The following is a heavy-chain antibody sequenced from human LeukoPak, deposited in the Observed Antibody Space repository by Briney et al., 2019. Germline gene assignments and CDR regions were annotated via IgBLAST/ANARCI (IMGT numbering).Heavy chain of an antibody. CDR2: TSGGGGST. J-gene: IGHJ4*02. CDR3: AKNGGSQCYSHLDS. Sequence: GGSLRLSCAASGFTFSSYAMSWVRQAPGKGLEWVSGTSGGGGSTYYAGSVKGRLTISRDNSKNTLYLQMNSLRVEDTAVYYCAKNGGSQCYSHLDSWGQGTLVTVSS. CDR1: GFTFSSYA. D-gene: IGHD2-15*01. V-gene: IGHV3-23*01.